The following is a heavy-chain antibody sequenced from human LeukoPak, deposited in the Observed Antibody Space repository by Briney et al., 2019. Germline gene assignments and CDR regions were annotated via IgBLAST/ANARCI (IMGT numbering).Heavy chain of an antibody. CDR1: GFTFSSYG. J-gene: IGHJ4*02. D-gene: IGHD2-2*01. CDR3: ARGAYRRYCSSTSCYGFDY. V-gene: IGHV3-33*01. CDR2: IWYDGSNK. Sequence: PGRSLRLSCAASGFTFSSYGMHWVRQAPGKGLEWVAVIWYDGSNKYYADSVKGRFTISRDNSKNTVYLQMNSLRAEDTAVYYCARGAYRRYCSSTSCYGFDYWGQGTLVTVSS.